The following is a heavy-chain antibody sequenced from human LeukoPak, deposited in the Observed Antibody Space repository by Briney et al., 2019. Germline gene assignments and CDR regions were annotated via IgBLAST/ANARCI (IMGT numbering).Heavy chain of an antibody. Sequence: GGSLRLSCAASGFTFSGYWMSWVRQAPGKGLERVANIKQDGSEEYYVGSVKGRFTISRDNAKNSLFVQMNSLRAEDTAVYYCVRDRGRASVDYWGQGTLVTVSS. D-gene: IGHD1-26*01. J-gene: IGHJ4*02. CDR2: IKQDGSEE. CDR3: VRDRGRASVDY. CDR1: GFTFSGYW. V-gene: IGHV3-7*01.